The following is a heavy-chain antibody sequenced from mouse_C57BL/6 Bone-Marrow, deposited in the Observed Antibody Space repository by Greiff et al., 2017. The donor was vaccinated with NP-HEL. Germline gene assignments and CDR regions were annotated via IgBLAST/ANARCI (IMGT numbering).Heavy chain of an antibody. CDR3: RYACYST. J-gene: IGHJ2*01. D-gene: IGHD2-3*01. CDR2: IYPGNSET. V-gene: IGHV1-5*01. CDR1: GDTFTSFW. Sequence: VQLQQSGTVLARPGASVLMSCKTSGDTFTSFWMHWVTPRPGPGLAWKGAIYPGNSETSYTQKSTGKAKLTAVTSASAAYMELSSLTNEDSAVYYCRYACYSTWGQGPTRPVS.